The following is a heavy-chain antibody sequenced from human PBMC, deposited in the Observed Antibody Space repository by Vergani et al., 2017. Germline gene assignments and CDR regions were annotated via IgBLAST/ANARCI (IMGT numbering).Heavy chain of an antibody. CDR2: IYTSGST. J-gene: IGHJ6*02. CDR1: GGSISSYY. Sequence: QVQLQESGPGLVKPSETLSLTCTVSGGSISSYYWSWIRQPPGKGLEWIGYIYTSGSTNYNPSLKSRVTISVDTSKNQSSLKLSSVTAADTAVYYCARHGCSGGSCYSPVYYYYYGMDVWGQGTTVTVSS. CDR3: ARHGCSGGSCYSPVYYYYYGMDV. V-gene: IGHV4-4*09. D-gene: IGHD2-15*01.